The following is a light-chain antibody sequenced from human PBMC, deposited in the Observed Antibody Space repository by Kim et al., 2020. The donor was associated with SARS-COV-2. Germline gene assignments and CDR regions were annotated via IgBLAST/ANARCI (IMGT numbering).Light chain of an antibody. CDR2: GKN. CDR1: SLRSYY. V-gene: IGLV3-19*01. J-gene: IGLJ2*01. CDR3: KSRDSRGKVV. Sequence: SSELTQDPAVSVALGQTVRITCQGDSLRSYYATWYQQKSGQAPVLVFYGKNKRPSGIPDRFSGSSSGNTASLTITGAQAADEADYYCKSRDSRGKVVFGGGTKVTV.